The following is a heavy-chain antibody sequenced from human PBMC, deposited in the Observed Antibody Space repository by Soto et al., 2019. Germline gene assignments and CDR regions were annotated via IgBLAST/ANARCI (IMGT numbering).Heavy chain of an antibody. V-gene: IGHV4-59*03. CDR3: VRWVGHVDF. J-gene: IGHJ4*02. D-gene: IGHD1-26*01. CDR1: GGSISGFH. Sequence: QVQLQESGPGLVKPSETLSLTCTVSGGSISGFHWTWIRQTPGKGLEWIGYVYYTGSTNYNPSFRSRVTTSVDTSKNQFSLQLPAVTPADTAVYYCVRWVGHVDFWGQGTLVTVSS. CDR2: VYYTGST.